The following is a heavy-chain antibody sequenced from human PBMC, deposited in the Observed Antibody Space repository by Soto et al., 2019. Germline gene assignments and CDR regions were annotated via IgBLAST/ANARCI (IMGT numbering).Heavy chain of an antibody. J-gene: IGHJ5*02. V-gene: IGHV2-5*01. CDR1: GFSLSTSGVG. CDR3: AHSPLNDYGDFNWFDP. D-gene: IGHD4-17*01. Sequence: QITLKESGPTLVKPTQTLTLTCTFSGFSLSTSGVGVGWIRQPPGKALEWLALIYWNDDKRYSPSLKSRLTITKDPSKNQVVLTMTNMDPVDTATYYCAHSPLNDYGDFNWFDPWGQGTLVTVSS. CDR2: IYWNDDK.